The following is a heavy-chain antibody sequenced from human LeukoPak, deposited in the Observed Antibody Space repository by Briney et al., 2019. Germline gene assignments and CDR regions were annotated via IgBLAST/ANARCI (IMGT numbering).Heavy chain of an antibody. D-gene: IGHD6-19*01. J-gene: IGHJ6*03. CDR3: ARPPPAVAGRYYYYYYMDV. CDR2: IKQDGSEK. V-gene: IGHV3-7*01. CDR1: GFTFSSYW. Sequence: PGGSLRLSCAASGFTFSSYWMSWVRQAPGKGLEWVANIKQDGSEKYYVDSVKGRFTISRDNSKNTLYLQMNSLRAEDTAVYYCARPPPAVAGRYYYYYYMDVWGKGTTVTVSS.